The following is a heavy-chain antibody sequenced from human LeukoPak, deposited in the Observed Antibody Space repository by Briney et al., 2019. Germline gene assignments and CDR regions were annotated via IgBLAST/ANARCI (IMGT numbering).Heavy chain of an antibody. Sequence: SQTLSLTCTVSGGSISSGSYYWSWIRQPAGKGLEWIGRIYTSGSTNYNPSLKSRVTISVDTSKNQFSLKLSSVTAADTAVYYCARGDYYDSSGYYPHYYGMDVWGQGTTVTVSS. D-gene: IGHD3-22*01. J-gene: IGHJ6*02. V-gene: IGHV4-61*02. CDR1: GGSISSGSYY. CDR3: ARGDYYDSSGYYPHYYGMDV. CDR2: IYTSGST.